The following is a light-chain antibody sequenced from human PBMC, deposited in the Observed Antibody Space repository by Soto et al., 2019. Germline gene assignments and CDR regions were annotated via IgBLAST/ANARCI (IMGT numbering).Light chain of an antibody. Sequence: EIVLTQSPATLSLSPGERATLSCRASQSVTSRLAWYQQRPGQAPRLLRFDASYRATGVPGRFSGSGSGTDFTLAISSLEPEDFAVYYCQQRYNWPLTFGGGTKVDIK. CDR2: DAS. CDR3: QQRYNWPLT. J-gene: IGKJ4*01. CDR1: QSVTSR. V-gene: IGKV3-11*01.